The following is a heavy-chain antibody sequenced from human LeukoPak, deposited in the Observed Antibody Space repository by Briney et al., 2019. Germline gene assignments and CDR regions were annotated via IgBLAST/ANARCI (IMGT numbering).Heavy chain of an antibody. CDR2: ISSSGNKI. CDR1: GFTFSAYE. D-gene: IGHD4-17*01. J-gene: IGHJ4*02. V-gene: IGHV3-48*03. Sequence: PGGSLRLSCAASGFTFSAYEMNWVRQAPGKGLQWVSYISSSGNKIYYADSVKGRFTISRDNAKNSLYLHMNSLRAEDTAVYYCARDRRTMTTCDYWGQGSLVTVSS. CDR3: ARDRRTMTTCDY.